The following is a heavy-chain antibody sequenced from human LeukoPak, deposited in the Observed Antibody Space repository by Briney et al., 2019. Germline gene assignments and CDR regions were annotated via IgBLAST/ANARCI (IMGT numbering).Heavy chain of an antibody. V-gene: IGHV1-8*03. CDR1: GYTFTSYD. CDR3: ARVGSSGWEQIFDY. Sequence: GASVKVSCKASGYTFTSYDINWVRQATGQGLEWMGWMNPNSGNTGYAQKFQGRVTITRNTSISTAYMELSSLRSEDTAVYYCARVGSSGWEQIFDYWGQGTLVTVSS. J-gene: IGHJ4*02. CDR2: MNPNSGNT. D-gene: IGHD6-19*01.